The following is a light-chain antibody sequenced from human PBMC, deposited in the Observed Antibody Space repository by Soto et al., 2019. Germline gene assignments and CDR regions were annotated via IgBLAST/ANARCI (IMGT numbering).Light chain of an antibody. J-gene: IGLJ1*01. CDR2: DVS. CDR1: SSDVGAYNY. Sequence: QSVLTQPASVSGSPGQSITISCTGTSSDVGAYNYDSWYQQYPGEAPKVIIYDVSHRPAGVSNRFSGSKSGNTASLTISGLQTQDEADYYCSSYTSATTYVSGTGTKVTVL. V-gene: IGLV2-14*01. CDR3: SSYTSATTYV.